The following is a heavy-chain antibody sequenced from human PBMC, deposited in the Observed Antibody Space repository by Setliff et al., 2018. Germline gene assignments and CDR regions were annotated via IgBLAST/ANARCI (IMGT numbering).Heavy chain of an antibody. CDR2: INHSGST. CDR3: ARQIDHGDFLYFDY. CDR1: GGSISSSNW. V-gene: IGHV4-4*02. Sequence: SETLSLTCAVSGGSISSSNWWSWVRQPPGKGLEWIGEINHSGSTNCNPSLKSRVTISVDTSKNQFSLKLSTVTAADTAVYYCARQIDHGDFLYFDYWGQGTLVTVSS. J-gene: IGHJ4*02. D-gene: IGHD4-17*01.